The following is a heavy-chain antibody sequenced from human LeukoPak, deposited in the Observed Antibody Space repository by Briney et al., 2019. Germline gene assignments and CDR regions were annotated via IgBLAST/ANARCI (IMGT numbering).Heavy chain of an antibody. CDR3: ASGESSYARDY. CDR2: IDPSDSYT. J-gene: IGHJ4*02. V-gene: IGHV5-10-1*01. D-gene: IGHD5-18*01. Sequence: PGGSLKISFKGSGYRFTSYWISWVRPMPGKGLGWMGRIDPSDSYTNYSPSFQGHVTISADKSISTAYLQWSSLKASDTAMYYCASGESSYARDYWGQGTLVTVSS. CDR1: GYRFTSYW.